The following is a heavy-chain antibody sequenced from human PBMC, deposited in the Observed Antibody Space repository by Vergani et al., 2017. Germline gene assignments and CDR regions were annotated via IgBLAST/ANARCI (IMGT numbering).Heavy chain of an antibody. V-gene: IGHV3-30*18. CDR2: ISYDGSNK. D-gene: IGHD4-11*01. CDR1: GFTFTSYG. CDR3: AKDPSSPTVTSDYYYYYGMDV. Sequence: VQLLESGGGLVQPGESLRLSCTVSGFTFTSYGISWVRQAPGKGLEWVAVISYDGSNKYYADSVKGRFTISRDNSKNTLYLQMNSLRADDTAVYYCAKDPSSPTVTSDYYYYYGMDVWGQGTTVTVSS. J-gene: IGHJ6*02.